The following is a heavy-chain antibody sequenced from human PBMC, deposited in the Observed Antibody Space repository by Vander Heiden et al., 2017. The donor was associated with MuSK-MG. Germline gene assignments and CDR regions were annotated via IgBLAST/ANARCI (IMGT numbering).Heavy chain of an antibody. D-gene: IGHD3-10*01. V-gene: IGHV4-34*01. Sequence: QVQLQQWGAGLLKPSETLSPTCAAYGGSFSGYYWSWIRQPPGKGLEGIGEINHSGNTNYNPSLKSRVTISVDTSKNQFSLKLSSVTAADTAVYYCARGKGVTGVWGKGTTVTVSS. J-gene: IGHJ6*04. CDR3: ARGKGVTGV. CDR1: GGSFSGYY. CDR2: INHSGNT.